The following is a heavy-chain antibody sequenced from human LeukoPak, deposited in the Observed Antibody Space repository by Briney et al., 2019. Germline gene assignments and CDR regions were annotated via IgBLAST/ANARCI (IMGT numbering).Heavy chain of an antibody. J-gene: IGHJ6*03. CDR3: ARDWATGGNYYFMDV. CDR2: ISYDGSNK. V-gene: IGHV3-30*01. D-gene: IGHD3-16*01. CDR1: GFTFSHYA. Sequence: GGSLRLSCAASGFTFSHYAMYWVRQAPGKGLEWVAVISYDGSNKYYADSVKGRFTISRDNSKNTLYLQMHSLRAEDTAVYYCARDWATGGNYYFMDVWGTGITVTVSS.